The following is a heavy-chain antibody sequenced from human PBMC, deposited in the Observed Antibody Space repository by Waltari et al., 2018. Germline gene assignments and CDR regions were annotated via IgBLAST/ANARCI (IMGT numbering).Heavy chain of an antibody. CDR2: INHSGST. CDR1: GGSFSGYY. V-gene: IGHV4-34*01. D-gene: IGHD1-1*01. Sequence: QVQLQQWGAGLLKPSETLSLTCAVYGGSFSGYYWSWIRQPPGKGLEWIGEINHSGSTSYNPSLKSRVTISVDTSKNQFSLKLSSVTAADTAVYYCARTQTTEGYFDYWGQGTLVTVSS. CDR3: ARTQTTEGYFDY. J-gene: IGHJ4*02.